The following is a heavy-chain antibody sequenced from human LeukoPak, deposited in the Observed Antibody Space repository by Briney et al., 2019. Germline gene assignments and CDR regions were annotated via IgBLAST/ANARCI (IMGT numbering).Heavy chain of an antibody. Sequence: HPGGSLRLSCAASGFTFSSYSMNWVRQAPGKGLEWVSYIISSSSTTYYTYYADSVKGRFTISRDNAKNSLYLQMNSLRAEDTAVYYCARDRHYYDSSGYPFDYWGQGTLVTVSS. J-gene: IGHJ4*02. D-gene: IGHD3-22*01. CDR3: ARDRHYYDSSGYPFDY. CDR1: GFTFSSYS. CDR2: IISSSSTTYYT. V-gene: IGHV3-48*01.